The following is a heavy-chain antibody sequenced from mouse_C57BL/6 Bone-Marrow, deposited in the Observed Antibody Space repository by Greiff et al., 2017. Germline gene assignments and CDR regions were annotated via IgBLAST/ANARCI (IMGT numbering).Heavy chain of an antibody. CDR2: ISSGGSYT. Sequence: EVQLVESGGDLVKPGGSLKLSCAASGFTFSSYGMSWVRQTPDKRLEWVATISSGGSYTYYPDSVKGRFTISRDNAKNTLYLQMSSLKSEDTAMYYCARHGRDGDLYFDYWGQGTTLTVSS. CDR3: ARHGRDGDLYFDY. J-gene: IGHJ2*01. CDR1: GFTFSSYG. D-gene: IGHD2-13*01. V-gene: IGHV5-6*01.